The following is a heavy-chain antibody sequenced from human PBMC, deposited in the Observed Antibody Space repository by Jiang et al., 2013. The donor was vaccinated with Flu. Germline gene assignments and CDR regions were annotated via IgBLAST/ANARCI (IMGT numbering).Heavy chain of an antibody. CDR2: IYHSEST. Sequence: GPGLVKPSQTLSLTCAVSGGSISSGPYSWSWIRQPPGKGLEWIGYIYHSESTYYNPSLRGRLTISVDRSKNQFSLKLSSVTAADTAVYYCASLRFFDWLGFDYWGQGILVTVSS. J-gene: IGHJ4*02. CDR3: ASLRFFDWLGFDY. V-gene: IGHV4-30-2*01. CDR1: GGSISSGPYS. D-gene: IGHD3-9*01.